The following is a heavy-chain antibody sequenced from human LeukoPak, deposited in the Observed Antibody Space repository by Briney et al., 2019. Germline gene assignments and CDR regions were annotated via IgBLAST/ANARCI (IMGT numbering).Heavy chain of an antibody. CDR3: ARGYCSGGSCYTTDAFDI. CDR1: GGTFISYA. Sequence: SVKVSCQASGGTFISYAISWVRPAPGQGLAWMGGIIPIFGTANYAQKFQGRVTINTDQPTSTAYMELSRLRSEDTGVYYCARGYCSGGSCYTTDAFDIWGQGTMVTVSS. J-gene: IGHJ3*02. D-gene: IGHD2-15*01. V-gene: IGHV1-69*05. CDR2: IIPIFGTA.